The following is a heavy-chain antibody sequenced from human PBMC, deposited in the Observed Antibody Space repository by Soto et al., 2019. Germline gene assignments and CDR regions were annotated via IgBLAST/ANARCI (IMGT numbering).Heavy chain of an antibody. CDR3: ARRIGYSGRPFGQINYCMDV. V-gene: IGHV5-10-1*01. CDR2: IDPSDSYT. CDR1: GYSFTSYW. Sequence: GESLKISCKGSGYSFTSYWISWVRQMPGKGLEWMGRIDPSDSYTNYSPSFQGHVTISADKSISTAYLQWSSLKASDTAMYYCARRIGYSGRPFGQINYCMDVWGQGTTVTVSS. D-gene: IGHD3-3*01. J-gene: IGHJ6*02.